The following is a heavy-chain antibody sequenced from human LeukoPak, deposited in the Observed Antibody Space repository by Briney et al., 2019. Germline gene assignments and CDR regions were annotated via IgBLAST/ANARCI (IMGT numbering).Heavy chain of an antibody. CDR3: AKPLTGGGSWPPFDS. CDR2: ISSSNGYI. D-gene: IGHD2-15*01. Sequence: GGSLRLSCGASGFTFSSYTLTWVRQAPGKGLEWVSSISSSNGYIYYADSVKGRFTISRDNAKSSLFLQMNSLRDEDTAVYYCAKPLTGGGSWPPFDSWGQGTLVTVSS. J-gene: IGHJ4*02. V-gene: IGHV3-21*04. CDR1: GFTFSSYT.